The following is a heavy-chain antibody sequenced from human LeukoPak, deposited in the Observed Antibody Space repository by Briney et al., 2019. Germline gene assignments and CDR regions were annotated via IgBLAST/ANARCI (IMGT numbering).Heavy chain of an antibody. J-gene: IGHJ4*02. CDR1: GFTFSSYG. D-gene: IGHD3-22*01. Sequence: GGSLRLSCAASGFTFSSYGMHWVRQAPGKGLEWVAVISYDGSNKYYADSVKGRFTISRDNSKNTLYLQMNSLRAEDTAVYYCVNGEAYYYDSSGYYSDYWGQGTLVTVSS. V-gene: IGHV3-30*18. CDR3: VNGEAYYYDSSGYYSDY. CDR2: ISYDGSNK.